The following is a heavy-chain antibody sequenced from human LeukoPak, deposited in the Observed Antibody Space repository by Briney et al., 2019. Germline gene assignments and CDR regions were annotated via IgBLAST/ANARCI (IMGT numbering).Heavy chain of an antibody. Sequence: SETLSLTCAVSGYSISSGYYWGWIRQPPGKGLEWIGSIYHSGSTYYNPSLKSRVTMSVDTSKNQFSLKLSSVTAADTAVYYCARENRYCSSTSCRNWFDPWGQGTLVTVSS. J-gene: IGHJ5*02. D-gene: IGHD2-2*01. CDR2: IYHSGST. V-gene: IGHV4-38-2*01. CDR3: ARENRYCSSTSCRNWFDP. CDR1: GYSISSGYY.